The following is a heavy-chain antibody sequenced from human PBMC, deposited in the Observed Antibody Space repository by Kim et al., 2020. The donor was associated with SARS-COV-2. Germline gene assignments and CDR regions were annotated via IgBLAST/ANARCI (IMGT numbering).Heavy chain of an antibody. CDR2: ISGSGDQT. CDR3: AKGTTFFYDSSGYYFDS. V-gene: IGHV3-23*01. J-gene: IGHJ4*02. D-gene: IGHD3-22*01. CDR1: GYTFSSYA. Sequence: GGSLRLSCEGFGYTFSSYAMSWVRQTPGKGLEWVSSISGSGDQTHYADSVKGRFSTSRDTSRNTLYLQLNSLRADDAAVYYCAKGTTFFYDSSGYYFDSWGLGTQVTVSS.